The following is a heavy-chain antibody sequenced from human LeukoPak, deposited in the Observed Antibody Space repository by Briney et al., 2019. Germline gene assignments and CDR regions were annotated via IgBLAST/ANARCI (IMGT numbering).Heavy chain of an antibody. CDR2: IYPGDSDT. CDR1: GYXFTNYW. Sequence: GESLKISCKGSGYXFTNYWICWVRQMPGKGLELMGLIYPGDSDTTYSPSFQGQVTISADKSITTAYLQWSSLKASDTAVYYCTRRMTRGVITSPFDSWGQGTLVSVSS. J-gene: IGHJ4*02. D-gene: IGHD3-10*01. CDR3: TRRMTRGVITSPFDS. V-gene: IGHV5-51*01.